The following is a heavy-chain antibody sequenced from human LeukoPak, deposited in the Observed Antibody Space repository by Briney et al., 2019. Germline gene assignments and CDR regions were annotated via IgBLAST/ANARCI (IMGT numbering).Heavy chain of an antibody. V-gene: IGHV1-69*05. CDR1: GGTFSSYA. Sequence: ASVKVSCKASGGTFSSYAISWVRQAPGQGLEWMGGIIPIFGTANYAQKFQGRVTITTDESTSTAYMELSSLRSEDTAVYYCARGGATTVNYYYYYMDVWGKGTTVTVSS. CDR3: ARGGATTVNYYYYYMDV. J-gene: IGHJ6*03. D-gene: IGHD1-26*01. CDR2: IIPIFGTA.